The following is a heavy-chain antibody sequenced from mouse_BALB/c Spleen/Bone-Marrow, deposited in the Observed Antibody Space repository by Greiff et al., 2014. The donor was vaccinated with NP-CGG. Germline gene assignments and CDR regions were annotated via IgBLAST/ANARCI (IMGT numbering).Heavy chain of an antibody. J-gene: IGHJ4*01. CDR1: GYSITSYYS. Sequence: VQLQQSGPDLVKPSQSLSPTCTVTGYSITSYYSWHWIRQFPGNKLEWMGYIHYSGTTVYNPSLKSRISITRDTSNNQFFLQLNSVTTEDTATYYCARFAGTPYTMDYWGQGTSVTVSS. V-gene: IGHV3-1*02. CDR2: IHYSGTT. CDR3: ARFAGTPYTMDY. D-gene: IGHD4-1*01.